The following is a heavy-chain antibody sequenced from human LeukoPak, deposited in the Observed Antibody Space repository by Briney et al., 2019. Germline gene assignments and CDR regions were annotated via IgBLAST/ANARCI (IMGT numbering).Heavy chain of an antibody. D-gene: IGHD6-19*01. V-gene: IGHV3-64*04. CDR3: ATGEQWLAFDY. CDR1: GFTFSSYA. Sequence: GGSLRLSCSASGFTFSSYAMHWVRQAPGKGLEYVSAINSNGGTTYYSDSVKGRFTISRDNSKSTLYLQMNSLRAEDTALYYCATGEQWLAFDYWGQGTLVTVSS. CDR2: INSNGGTT. J-gene: IGHJ4*02.